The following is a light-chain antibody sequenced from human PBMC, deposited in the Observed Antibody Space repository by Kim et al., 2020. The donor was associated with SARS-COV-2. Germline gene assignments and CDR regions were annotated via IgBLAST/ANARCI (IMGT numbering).Light chain of an antibody. CDR2: NNN. CDR3: AAWDDSLNAYV. Sequence: QSVLTQPPSASGTPGQRVIISCSGSTSNIGSNTVNWYQQLPGTAPKFFIYNNNEGPSGVPDRVSGSKSGTSASLAISGLRPDDEADYYCAAWDDSLNAYVFGTGTKVTVL. V-gene: IGLV1-44*01. J-gene: IGLJ1*01. CDR1: TSNIGSNT.